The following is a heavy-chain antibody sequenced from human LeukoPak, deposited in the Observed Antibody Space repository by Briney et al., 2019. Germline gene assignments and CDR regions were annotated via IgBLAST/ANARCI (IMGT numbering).Heavy chain of an antibody. CDR2: ISSSSSYI. CDR3: ARDVYYGSGSPRLDY. Sequence: GGSLRLSCAASGFTFSSYSMNWVRQAPGKGLEWVSSISSSSSYIYYADSMKDRFTISRDNAKNSLYLQMNSLRAEDTAVYYCARDVYYGSGSPRLDYWGQGTLVTVSS. V-gene: IGHV3-21*01. CDR1: GFTFSSYS. D-gene: IGHD3-10*01. J-gene: IGHJ4*02.